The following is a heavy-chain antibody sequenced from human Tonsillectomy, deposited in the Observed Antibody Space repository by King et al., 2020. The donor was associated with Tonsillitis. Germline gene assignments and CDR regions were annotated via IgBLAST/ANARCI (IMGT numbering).Heavy chain of an antibody. Sequence: HVQLVESGGGLVKPGGSLRLSCAASGFTFSDYYMSWICQAPGKGLEWVSYISSSSSYTNYADSVKGRFTISRDNAKNSLYLQMNSLRAEDTAVYYCARGEHSSSSRYYYYYMDVWGKGTTVTVSS. J-gene: IGHJ6*03. CDR2: ISSSSSYT. CDR3: ARGEHSSSSRYYYYYMDV. D-gene: IGHD6-6*01. V-gene: IGHV3-11*05. CDR1: GFTFSDYY.